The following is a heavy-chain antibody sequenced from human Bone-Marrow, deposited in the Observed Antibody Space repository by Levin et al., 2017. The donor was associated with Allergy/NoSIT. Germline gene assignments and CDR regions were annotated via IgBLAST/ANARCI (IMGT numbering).Heavy chain of an antibody. Sequence: SCTVSGYSISSGYYWGWIRQPPGKGLEWIGSIYHSGSTYYNPSLKSRVTISVDTSKNQFSLKLSSVTAADTAVYYCARDRGCRGGVNKNWFDPWGQGTLVTVSS. J-gene: IGHJ5*02. D-gene: IGHD2-8*01. CDR2: IYHSGST. CDR1: GYSISSGYY. CDR3: ARDRGCRGGVNKNWFDP. V-gene: IGHV4-38-2*02.